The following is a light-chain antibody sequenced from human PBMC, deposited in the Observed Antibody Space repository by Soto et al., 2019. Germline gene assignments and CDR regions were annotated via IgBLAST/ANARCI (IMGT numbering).Light chain of an antibody. CDR2: AAY. CDR1: QRVNSDY. Sequence: ELVLTQSPGTLPLSPGERATLTCRASQRVNSDYLAWYQQKPGQAPRLLIYAAYNRATGIPDRFSGGGSGTDVTLTITRLEPEDFAVYYCQQYGSSPRTFGRGTKVEVK. J-gene: IGKJ1*01. V-gene: IGKV3-20*01. CDR3: QQYGSSPRT.